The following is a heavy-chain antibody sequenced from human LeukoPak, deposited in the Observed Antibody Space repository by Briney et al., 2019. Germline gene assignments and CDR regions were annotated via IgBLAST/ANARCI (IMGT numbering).Heavy chain of an antibody. J-gene: IGHJ4*02. Sequence: SETLSLTCPVYAGSFTGYYWSWIRQPPGKGLEWIGEINHSGSTNYNPCLKSRFTISVDTSKNQFSLKLSSVTAADTAVYYCAICHAVGGVRGLSRIWGQGTLVTVSS. V-gene: IGHV4-34*01. CDR1: AGSFTGYY. CDR3: AICHAVGGVRGLSRI. CDR2: INHSGST. D-gene: IGHD3-16*01.